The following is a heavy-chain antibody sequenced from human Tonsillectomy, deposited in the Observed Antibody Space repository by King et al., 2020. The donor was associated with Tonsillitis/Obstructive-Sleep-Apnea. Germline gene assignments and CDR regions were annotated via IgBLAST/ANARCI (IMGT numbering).Heavy chain of an antibody. V-gene: IGHV3-23*04. CDR2: ISGRAGST. D-gene: IGHD3-3*01. CDR1: GFSFSSYA. CDR3: AKDTCGDFWSAYPPPGMDV. J-gene: IGHJ6*02. Sequence: VQLVESGGGLVQPGGSLRLSCAASGFSFSSYAMSWVRQAPGKGLEWVSGISGRAGSTYSADSVKGRFTISRDNSKNTLYLQMNRLRAEDTAVYYCAKDTCGDFWSAYPPPGMDVWGQGTTVTVSS.